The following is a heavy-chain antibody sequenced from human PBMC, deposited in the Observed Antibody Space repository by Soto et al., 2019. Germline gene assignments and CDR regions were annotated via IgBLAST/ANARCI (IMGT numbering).Heavy chain of an antibody. V-gene: IGHV4-59*01. CDR2: ILDSGST. J-gene: IGHJ4*02. D-gene: IGHD6-13*01. CDR1: GGSISSYY. CDR3: ARVGAAAAPGYFDY. Sequence: QVQLQESGPGLVKPSETLSLTCTVSGGSISSYYWSWIRQPPGQGLEWIGNILDSGSTNYHPSLKSRVTISVDTSKSQFSMRVRSVTAADTAVYYCARVGAAAAPGYFDYWGQGTLVTVSS.